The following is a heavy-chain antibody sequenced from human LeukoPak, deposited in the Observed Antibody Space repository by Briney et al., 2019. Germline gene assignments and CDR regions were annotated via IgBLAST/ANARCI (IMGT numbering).Heavy chain of an antibody. CDR3: GKGSTGWSRDP. D-gene: IGHD6-19*01. V-gene: IGHV1-18*01. CDR2: ISATSGNT. CDR1: GYTFTERG. Sequence: ASVKVSFKASGYTFTERGISWMRHVPGQGLEWMGWISATSGNTYYAQTFQDRVTMTTDASTSTAYLELRDLTTDDTAVYYCGKGSTGWSRDPWGQGALVTVSA. J-gene: IGHJ5*02.